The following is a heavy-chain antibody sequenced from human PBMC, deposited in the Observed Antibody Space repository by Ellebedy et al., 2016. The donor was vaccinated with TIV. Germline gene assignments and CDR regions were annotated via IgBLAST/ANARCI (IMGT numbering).Heavy chain of an antibody. J-gene: IGHJ4*02. CDR1: LGSISSHY. CDR3: AGEFRYDFWRGPLDH. V-gene: IGHV4-59*11. CDR2: IYYTGST. Sequence: SETLSLXCTVSLGSISSHYWTWIRQPPGTGLEWIGDIYYTGSTSYSPSLAGRVTISIDTPKNQFSLKVTSVTAADTAVYYCAGEFRYDFWRGPLDHWGQGTLVTVSS. D-gene: IGHD3-3*01.